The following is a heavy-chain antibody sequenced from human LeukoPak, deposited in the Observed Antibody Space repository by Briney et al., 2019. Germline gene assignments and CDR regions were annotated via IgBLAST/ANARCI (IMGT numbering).Heavy chain of an antibody. CDR3: ARGDRDGYNHRFDY. D-gene: IGHD5-24*01. V-gene: IGHV4-34*01. Sequence: PSETLSLTCAVYGGSFSGYYWSWIRQPPGKGLEWIGEINHSGSTNYNPSLKSRVTISVDTSKNQFSLKLSSVTAADTAVYYCARGDRDGYNHRFDYWGQGTLVTVSS. CDR2: INHSGST. J-gene: IGHJ4*02. CDR1: GGSFSGYY.